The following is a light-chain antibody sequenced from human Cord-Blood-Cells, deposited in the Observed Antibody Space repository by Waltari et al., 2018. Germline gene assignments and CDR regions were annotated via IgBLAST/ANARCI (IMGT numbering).Light chain of an antibody. CDR1: QSIRSY. V-gene: IGKV1-39*01. CDR2: AAS. J-gene: IGKJ1*01. CDR3: QQSYSTPRT. Sequence: DIQMTQSPSSLSASVGDRVTITCRASQSIRSYLNWYQQKPGKAPKLLIYAASSVQSGVPSRFSDSGSGTDFTLTISSLQPEDFATYYCQQSYSTPRTFGQGTKVEIK.